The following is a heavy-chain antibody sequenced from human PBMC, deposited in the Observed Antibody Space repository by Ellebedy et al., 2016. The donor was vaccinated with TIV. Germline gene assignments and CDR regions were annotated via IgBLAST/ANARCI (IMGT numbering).Heavy chain of an antibody. J-gene: IGHJ2*01. V-gene: IGHV3-23*01. CDR2: ISGDGRNT. CDR3: ARVGGSSSTYWYLDL. Sequence: GGSLRLSCAASGFTFRNYAMTWVRQPPGKGLEWVAAISGDGRNTHYTDSLKGRFTLSRDNPKNTLYLQMNSLRAEDTAVYHCARVGGSSSTYWYLDLWGRGTLVTVSS. D-gene: IGHD6-6*01. CDR1: GFTFRNYA.